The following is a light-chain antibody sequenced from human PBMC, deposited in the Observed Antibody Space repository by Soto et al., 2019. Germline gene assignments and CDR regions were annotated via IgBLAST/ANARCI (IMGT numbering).Light chain of an antibody. J-gene: IGLJ3*02. Sequence: QSVLTQPASVSGSPGQSITISCTGASNDIGRYNYVSWFQQHPDKAPKLIIYEVSNRPSGVSHRFSGSKSGNTASLSISGLQAEDEAGYYCTSYTSSSRWVFGGGTKLTVL. CDR1: SNDIGRYNY. CDR2: EVS. CDR3: TSYTSSSRWV. V-gene: IGLV2-14*01.